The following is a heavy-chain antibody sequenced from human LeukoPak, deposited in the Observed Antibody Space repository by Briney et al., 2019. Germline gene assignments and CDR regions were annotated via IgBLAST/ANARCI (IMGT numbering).Heavy chain of an antibody. Sequence: SVRVSCKASGGTFSSYAISWVRQAPGQGLEWMGGIIPIFGTANYAQKFQGRVTITTDESTSTAYMELSSLRSEDTAVYYCARGRYYYDSSGYYPRHYFDYWGQGTLVTVSS. CDR3: ARGRYYYDSSGYYPRHYFDY. CDR2: IIPIFGTA. D-gene: IGHD3-22*01. CDR1: GGTFSSYA. V-gene: IGHV1-69*05. J-gene: IGHJ4*02.